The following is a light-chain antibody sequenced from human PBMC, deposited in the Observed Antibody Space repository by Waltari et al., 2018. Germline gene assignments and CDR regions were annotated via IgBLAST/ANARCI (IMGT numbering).Light chain of an antibody. Sequence: EIVLTQSPATLSLSPGERASLPCRASQIVSRDLAWYRQKPGQAPRLLILDASIRATGTPARFSGSGSGTDFTLTISSLEPEDFAVYYCQQRRDWPLTFGGGTKVEIK. CDR1: QIVSRD. V-gene: IGKV3-11*01. CDR3: QQRRDWPLT. CDR2: DAS. J-gene: IGKJ4*01.